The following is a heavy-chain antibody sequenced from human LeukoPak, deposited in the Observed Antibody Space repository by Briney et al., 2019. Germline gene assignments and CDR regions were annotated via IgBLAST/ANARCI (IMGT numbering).Heavy chain of an antibody. J-gene: IGHJ5*02. D-gene: IGHD3-10*01. CDR2: IYYSGST. CDR3: ARLGMVRGVPSWFDP. CDR1: GGSISSYY. V-gene: IGHV4-59*01. Sequence: PSETLSLTCTVSGGSISSYYWSWIRQPPGKGLEWIGYIYYSGSTNYNPSLKSRVTRSVDTSKNQFSLKLSSVTAADTAVYYCARLGMVRGVPSWFDPWGQGTLVTVSS.